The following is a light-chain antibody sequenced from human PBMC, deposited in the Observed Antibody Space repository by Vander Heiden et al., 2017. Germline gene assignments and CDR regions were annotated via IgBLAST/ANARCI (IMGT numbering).Light chain of an antibody. V-gene: IGLV2-14*03. J-gene: IGLJ3*02. CDR2: DVS. CDR1: SSDVGGFNY. CDR3: SSYTSSSTQM. Sequence: QSALIQPASVSGSPGQSITLFCSGTSSDVGGFNYVSWYQHHPGKVPKLIISDVSTRPSGIAHRFSASKSGNTASLTISGLQAEDEAEYYCSSYTSSSTQMFGGGTKLTVL.